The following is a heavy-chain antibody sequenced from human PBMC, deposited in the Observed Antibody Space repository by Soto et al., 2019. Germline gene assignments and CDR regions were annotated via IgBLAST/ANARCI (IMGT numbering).Heavy chain of an antibody. J-gene: IGHJ4*01. CDR2: INHSGST. CDR3: ASEYCSGGSCYGYCFDF. D-gene: IGHD2-15*01. CDR1: GGSFSGYY. Sequence: QVQLQQWGAGLLKPSETLSLTCAVYGGSFSGYYWSWIRQLPGKGMEWNGEINHSGSTNYNPFLMCRVTTRVEPYKKLFSLKLNYVTAADTAVYYCASEYCSGGSCYGYCFDFWGQGTLVTVSS. V-gene: IGHV4-34*01.